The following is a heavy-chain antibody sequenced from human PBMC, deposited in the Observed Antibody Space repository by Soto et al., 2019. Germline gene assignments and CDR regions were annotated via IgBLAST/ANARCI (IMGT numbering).Heavy chain of an antibody. CDR1: GFTFSEYG. CDR2: ISYGGSHK. D-gene: IGHD6-19*01. V-gene: IGHV3-30*18. CDR3: AKEMFPRTVLDSGSPWGDF. Sequence: GSLRLSCTASGFTFSEYGIHWVRQAPGKGLEWVAVISYGGSHKYYAGSVKGQFTISRDDSKNTVYLQMNSLKTDDTAVYYCAKEMFPRTVLDSGSPWGDFWGRGSLVTVSS. J-gene: IGHJ4*02.